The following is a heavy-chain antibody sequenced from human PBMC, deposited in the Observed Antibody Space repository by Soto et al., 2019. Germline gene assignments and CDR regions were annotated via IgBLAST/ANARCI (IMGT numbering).Heavy chain of an antibody. J-gene: IGHJ6*02. CDR1: GFSLSTSGMC. D-gene: IGHD3-10*01. CDR2: IDWDDDK. CDR3: ARTRLLWFGESHYYRMDV. V-gene: IGHV2-70*01. Sequence: VSGPTLVNPTQTLTLTCTFSGFSLSTSGMCVSWIRQPPGKALEWLALIDWDDDKYYSTSLKTRLTISKDTSKNQVVLTMTNMDPVDTATYYCARTRLLWFGESHYYRMDVWGQGTTVTVSS.